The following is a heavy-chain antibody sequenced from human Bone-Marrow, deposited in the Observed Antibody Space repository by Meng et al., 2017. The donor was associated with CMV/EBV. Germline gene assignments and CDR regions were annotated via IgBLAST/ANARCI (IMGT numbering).Heavy chain of an antibody. CDR2: ISSIGSTI. V-gene: IGHV3-11*04. J-gene: IGHJ6*02. CDR3: ARDPSAPQYYYGMDV. CDR1: GFTFSSYA. Sequence: GGSLRLSCAASGFTFSSYAMSWIRQAPGKGLEWVSYISSIGSTIYYADSVKGRFTISRDNAKNSLYLQMNSLRAEDTAVYYCARDPSAPQYYYGMDVWGQGTTVTVSS.